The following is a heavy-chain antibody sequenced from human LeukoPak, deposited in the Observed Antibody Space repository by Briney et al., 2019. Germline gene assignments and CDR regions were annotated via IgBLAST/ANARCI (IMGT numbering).Heavy chain of an antibody. CDR3: AELGITMIGGV. J-gene: IGHJ6*04. D-gene: IGHD3-10*02. CDR1: GFTFSNYA. Sequence: GGSLRLSCAASGFTFSNYAMNWVRQAPGKGLEWVSTISNFVSSTYYADSVKGRFTISRDNSKTTLYLQMNSLRAEDTAVYYCAELGITMIGGVWGKGTTVTISS. CDR2: ISNFVSST. V-gene: IGHV3-23*01.